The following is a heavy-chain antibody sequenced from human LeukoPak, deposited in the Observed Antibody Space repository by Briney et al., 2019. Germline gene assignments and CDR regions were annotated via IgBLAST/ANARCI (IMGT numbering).Heavy chain of an antibody. CDR2: IWYDGSNQ. D-gene: IGHD5-24*01. Sequence: GGSLRLSCAASGFTLSRYGMHGVREAPGKGVEWVAFIWYDGSNQYYADSVKGRFTISRDNSKNTLYLQMNSLRAEDTAVYYCAKDAVEMAGAFDIWGQGTMVTVSS. J-gene: IGHJ3*02. CDR3: AKDAVEMAGAFDI. V-gene: IGHV3-30*02. CDR1: GFTLSRYG.